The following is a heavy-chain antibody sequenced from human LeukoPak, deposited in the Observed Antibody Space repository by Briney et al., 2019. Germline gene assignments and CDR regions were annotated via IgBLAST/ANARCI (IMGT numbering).Heavy chain of an antibody. D-gene: IGHD2-8*01. CDR2: INPSGGNT. CDR1: GFTVSSNY. Sequence: GGSLRLSCAASGFTVSSNYMSWVRQAPGKGLEWVSSINPSGGNTYYADSVKGRFTISRDNSENTLYLQKNSLRAEDTALYYCAKGINGYFDYWGQGTLVTVSS. CDR3: AKGINGYFDY. J-gene: IGHJ4*02. V-gene: IGHV3-23*01.